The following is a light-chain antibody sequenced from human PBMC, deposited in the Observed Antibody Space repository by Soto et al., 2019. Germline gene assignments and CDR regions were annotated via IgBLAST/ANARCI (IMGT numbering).Light chain of an antibody. Sequence: EIVLTQSQGTLSLSPGERATLSCRASQGVSSSYLAWYQHKPGQAPRLLIFAASSRATGIPDRFSGSGSGTDFTLTISRLEPEDFAVYYCQQYGSSPPSFPFGPGTKVDIK. J-gene: IGKJ3*01. V-gene: IGKV3-20*01. CDR2: AAS. CDR3: QQYGSSPPSFP. CDR1: QGVSSSY.